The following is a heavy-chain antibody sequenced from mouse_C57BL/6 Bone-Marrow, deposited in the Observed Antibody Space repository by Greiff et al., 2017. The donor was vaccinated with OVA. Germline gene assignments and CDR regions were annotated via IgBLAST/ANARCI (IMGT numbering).Heavy chain of an antibody. Sequence: EVQRVESGGGLVQPGGSLKLSCAASGFTFSDYYMYWVRQTPEKRLEWVAYISNGGGSTYYPDTVKGRFTISRDNAKNPLYLQMSRLKSEDTAMYYCARHDYAFCDWGQGATLTVSS. CDR3: ARHDYAFCD. V-gene: IGHV5-12*01. J-gene: IGHJ2*01. CDR2: ISNGGGST. D-gene: IGHD2-4*01. CDR1: GFTFSDYY.